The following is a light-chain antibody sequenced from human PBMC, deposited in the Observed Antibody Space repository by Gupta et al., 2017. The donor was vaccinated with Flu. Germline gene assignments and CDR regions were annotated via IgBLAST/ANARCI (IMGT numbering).Light chain of an antibody. CDR3: ATGDDSLSARV. Sequence: QSVLTNPPSASGSPGQSVTIPCSGSNSNIGSNSVYWYQQLPGTAPKLLINRNSQRPSGVPDRFPGSKSGTSASLAISGLRSEDEADYFCATGDDSLSARVFGGGTRLTVL. CDR2: RNS. CDR1: NSNIGSNS. V-gene: IGLV1-47*01. J-gene: IGLJ3*02.